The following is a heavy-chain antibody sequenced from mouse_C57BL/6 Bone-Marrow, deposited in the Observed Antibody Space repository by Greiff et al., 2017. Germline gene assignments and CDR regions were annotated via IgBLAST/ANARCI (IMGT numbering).Heavy chain of an antibody. J-gene: IGHJ2*01. CDR1: GYTFTSYC. D-gene: IGHD2-5*01. V-gene: IGHV1-69*01. CDR3: ARSDYSNWYLDS. CDR2: IDPSYSST. Sequence: QVQLQQPGPELVMPGASVKLSCKASGYTFTSYCMHWVKQRPGQGLEWIGEIDPSYSSTNYNQKFKGKSTLTVDKSSSTAYMQLSSLTSEDSAVDYSARSDYSNWYLDSWGQGTTLTVAS.